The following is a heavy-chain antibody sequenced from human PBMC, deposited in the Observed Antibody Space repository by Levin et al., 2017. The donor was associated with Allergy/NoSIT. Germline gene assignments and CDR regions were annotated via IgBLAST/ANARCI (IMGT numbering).Heavy chain of an antibody. CDR2: INHSGST. CDR1: GGSFSGYY. Sequence: SETLSLTCAVYGGSFSGYYWSWIRQPPGKGLEWIGEINHSGSTNYNPSLKSRVTISVDTSKNQFSLKLSSVTAADTAVYYCARGLYSRNYLRVWYFDLWGRGTLVTVSS. V-gene: IGHV4-34*01. J-gene: IGHJ2*01. D-gene: IGHD2-15*01. CDR3: ARGLYSRNYLRVWYFDL.